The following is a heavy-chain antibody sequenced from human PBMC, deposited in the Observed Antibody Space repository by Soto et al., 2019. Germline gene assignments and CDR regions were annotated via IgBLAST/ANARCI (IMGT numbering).Heavy chain of an antibody. CDR2: ISGSGGST. J-gene: IGHJ6*02. D-gene: IGHD3-9*01. Sequence: PGGALRLSCAASGFPFSIYAMSLVRQAPGKGLEWVSAISGSGGSTYYADSVKGRFTISRDNSKNTLYLQMNSLRAEDTAVYYCAKDFDILTGYEDGIDVWVHGRTVTVS. CDR3: AKDFDILTGYEDGIDV. CDR1: GFPFSIYA. V-gene: IGHV3-23*01.